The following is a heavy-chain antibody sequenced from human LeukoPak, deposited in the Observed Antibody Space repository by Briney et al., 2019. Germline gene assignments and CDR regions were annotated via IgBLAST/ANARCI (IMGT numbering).Heavy chain of an antibody. J-gene: IGHJ4*02. V-gene: IGHV3-23*01. CDR2: ISGSGGST. D-gene: IGHD2-21*02. CDR1: GFTFDDYG. Sequence: PGGSLRLSCAASGFTFDDYGMSWVRQAPGKGLEWVSTISGSGGSTYYADSVKGRFTIPRDNSKNTLYLQMNSLRAEDTAVYYCAKSPMVTADNYYFDYWGQGTLVTVSS. CDR3: AKSPMVTADNYYFDY.